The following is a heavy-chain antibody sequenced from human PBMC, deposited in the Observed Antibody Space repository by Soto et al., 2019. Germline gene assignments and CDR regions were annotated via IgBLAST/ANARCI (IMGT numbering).Heavy chain of an antibody. CDR2: IAPDGSQI. J-gene: IGHJ5*02. CDR3: ATDIHATWLLNS. V-gene: IGHV3-30*12. Sequence: GGSLRLSCAAAGVTFSSYGMHWVRQAPGKGLEWVALIAPDGSQIYYADSVKGRFTISRDNSKNTLYLQMDSLRAEDTSLYLCATDIHATWLLNSWGQGTLVTVSS. CDR1: GVTFSSYG. D-gene: IGHD2-2*02.